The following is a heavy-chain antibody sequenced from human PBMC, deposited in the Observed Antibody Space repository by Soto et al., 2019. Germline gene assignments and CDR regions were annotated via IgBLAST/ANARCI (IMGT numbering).Heavy chain of an antibody. CDR2: INAGNGNT. CDR1: GYSFTSYA. CDR3: ARDDDYDDNGLDS. J-gene: IGHJ5*01. V-gene: IGHV1-3*01. Sequence: EASVKVSCKASGYSFTSYAMHWVRQAPGQRLEWMGWINAGNGNTKYSQKFQGRVTITRDTSASTAYMELSSLRSGDTAVYYCARDDDYDDNGLDSWGQGTLVTVSS. D-gene: IGHD4-17*01.